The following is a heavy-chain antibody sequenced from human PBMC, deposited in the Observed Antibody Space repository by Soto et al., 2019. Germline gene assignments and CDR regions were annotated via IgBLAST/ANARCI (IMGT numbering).Heavy chain of an antibody. CDR1: GGSINSYW. Sequence: QLQLQESGPGLVKPSETLSLTCTVSGGSINSYWWSWIRQPAGKGLEWIGRVYSSGTTDYNPSLNSRATMSVEKSKTQFSLKLSSVTAADTAVYYCARDIASYAYGEGYWGQGIQVTVSS. D-gene: IGHD2-21*01. J-gene: IGHJ4*02. CDR3: ARDIASYAYGEGY. CDR2: VYSSGTT. V-gene: IGHV4-4*07.